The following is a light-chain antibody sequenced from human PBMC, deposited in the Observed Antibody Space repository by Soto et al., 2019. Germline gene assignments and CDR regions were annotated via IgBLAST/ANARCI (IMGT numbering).Light chain of an antibody. CDR1: QDTSNY. J-gene: IGKJ5*01. CDR3: QQYANLPII. V-gene: IGKV1-33*01. CDR2: VAS. Sequence: DIQMTQSPSSLSASVGDRVTITCQASQDTSNYLNWYQQKPGKAHKLLIYVASNMETGVPSRFSGSGSGTDFTFPISGLQPEDIATYYCQQYANLPIIFGQGTRLEIK.